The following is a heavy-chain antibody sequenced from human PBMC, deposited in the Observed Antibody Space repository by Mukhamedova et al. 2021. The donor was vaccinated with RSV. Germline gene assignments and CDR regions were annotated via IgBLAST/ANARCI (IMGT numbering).Heavy chain of an antibody. Sequence: SSGINAEYMGGRFTISRDNSKNTRYLQMDSLRPEDTAVYYCANRGSSGGDVGDYWGQGTLVTASS. D-gene: IGHD6-19*01. CDR3: ANRGSSGGDVGDY. V-gene: IGHV3-30-3*02. J-gene: IGHJ4*02. CDR2: SSG.